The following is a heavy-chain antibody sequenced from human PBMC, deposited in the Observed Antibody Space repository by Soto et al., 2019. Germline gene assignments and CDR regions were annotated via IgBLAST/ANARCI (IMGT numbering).Heavy chain of an antibody. V-gene: IGHV4-31*03. Sequence: QVQLQESGPGLVKPSQTLSLTFTVSGGSISSGGYYWSWIRQHPGKGLEWIGYIYYSGSTYYNPSLKSRVTISVDTSKNQFSLKLSSVTAADTAVYYCARALRRGPGGGSCYPWGQGTLVTVSS. CDR1: GGSISSGGYY. CDR3: ARALRRGPGGGSCYP. D-gene: IGHD2-15*01. CDR2: IYYSGST. J-gene: IGHJ5*02.